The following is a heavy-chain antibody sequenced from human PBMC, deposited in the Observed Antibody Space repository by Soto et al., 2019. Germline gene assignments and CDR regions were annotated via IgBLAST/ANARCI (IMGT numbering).Heavy chain of an antibody. CDR3: ATEVPTRYYYGMDV. V-gene: IGHV1-24*01. CDR1: GYTLTELS. CDR2: FDPEDGET. Sequence: ASVKVSCKVSGYTLTELSMHWVLQAPGKGLEWMGGFDPEDGETIYAQKFQGRVTMTEDTSTDTAYMELSSLRSEDTAVYYCATEVPTRYYYGMDVWGQGTTVTVSS. D-gene: IGHD5-12*01. J-gene: IGHJ6*02.